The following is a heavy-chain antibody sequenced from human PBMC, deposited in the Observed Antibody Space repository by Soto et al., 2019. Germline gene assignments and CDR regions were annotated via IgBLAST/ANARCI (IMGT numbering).Heavy chain of an antibody. CDR1: GGSFSGYY. CDR2: INHSGST. CDR3: ATSSGWSAYFDY. J-gene: IGHJ4*02. Sequence: PSETLSLTCAVYGGSFSGYYWSWIRQPPGKGLEWIGEINHSGSTNYNPSLKSRVTISVDTSKNQFSLKLSSVTAADTAVYYCATSSGWSAYFDYWGQGTLVTVSS. D-gene: IGHD6-19*01. V-gene: IGHV4-34*01.